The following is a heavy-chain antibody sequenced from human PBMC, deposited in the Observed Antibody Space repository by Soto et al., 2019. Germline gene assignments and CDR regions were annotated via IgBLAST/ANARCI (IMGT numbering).Heavy chain of an antibody. Sequence: GGSLRLSCAASGVKFSNYAMSWVRQAPGKGLEWVSLISATGGGTYYADSVKGRFTISRDNSHNTLYLQVHSLTAEDTAVYYCAKDRRAGGNSAFYFDFWGQGAQVTVSS. CDR1: GVKFSNYA. CDR2: ISATGGGT. J-gene: IGHJ4*02. D-gene: IGHD3-16*01. CDR3: AKDRRAGGNSAFYFDF. V-gene: IGHV3-23*01.